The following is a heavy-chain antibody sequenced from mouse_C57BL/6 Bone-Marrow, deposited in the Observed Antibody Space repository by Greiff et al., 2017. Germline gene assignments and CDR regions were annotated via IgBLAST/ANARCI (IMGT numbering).Heavy chain of an antibody. D-gene: IGHD1-1*01. CDR2: IHPNSGST. CDR3: ARESYYGSSPAWFAY. Sequence: VQLQQPGAELVKPGASVKLSCKASGYTFTSYWMHWVKQRPGQGLEWIGMIHPNSGSTNYNEKFKSKATLTVDKSSSTAYMQLSSLTSEDSAVYYCARESYYGSSPAWFAYWGQGTLVTVSA. J-gene: IGHJ3*01. V-gene: IGHV1-64*01. CDR1: GYTFTSYW.